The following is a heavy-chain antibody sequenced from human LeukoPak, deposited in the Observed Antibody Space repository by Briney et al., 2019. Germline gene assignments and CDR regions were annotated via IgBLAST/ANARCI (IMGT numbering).Heavy chain of an antibody. CDR2: INQDGSEE. J-gene: IGHJ4*02. Sequence: GGSLRLSCAASGFIFSTYWMTWVRQAPGKGLEWVANINQDGSEEYYVDSVKGRFTISRDNAKNSLCLQMNSLRAEDTAVYYCARDRRTKGLHFDYWGQGTLVTVSS. CDR1: GFIFSTYW. V-gene: IGHV3-7*01. D-gene: IGHD5-12*01. CDR3: ARDRRTKGLHFDY.